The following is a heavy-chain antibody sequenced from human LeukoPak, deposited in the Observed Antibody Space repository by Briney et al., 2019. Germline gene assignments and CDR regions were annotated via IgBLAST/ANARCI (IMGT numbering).Heavy chain of an antibody. CDR1: GGSISSSSYY. CDR3: ARRVATIWGKSRWIDY. V-gene: IGHV4-39*01. CDR2: IYYSGST. D-gene: IGHD5-12*01. J-gene: IGHJ4*02. Sequence: SETLSLTCTVSGGSISSSSYYWGWLRQPPGKGLEWLGSIYYSGSTYYNPSLKSRVTISVDTSKNQFSLKLSSVTAADTAVYYCARRVATIWGKSRWIDYWGQGTLVTVSS.